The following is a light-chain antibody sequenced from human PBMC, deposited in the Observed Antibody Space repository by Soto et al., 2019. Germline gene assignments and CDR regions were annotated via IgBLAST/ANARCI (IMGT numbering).Light chain of an antibody. J-gene: IGKJ1*01. Sequence: DIQMTQSPSTLSASVGDRVTITCRASQSISNWLAWYQQKPGKAPKLLVYDAAGLEGGVPSRFSGRGSGTEFTLTISSLQPDDFATYYCQQYSSRSRTFGQGTKVDIK. CDR3: QQYSSRSRT. CDR1: QSISNW. V-gene: IGKV1-5*01. CDR2: DAA.